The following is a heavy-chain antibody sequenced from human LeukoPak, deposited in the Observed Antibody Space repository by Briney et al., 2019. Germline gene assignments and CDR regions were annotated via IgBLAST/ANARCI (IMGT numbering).Heavy chain of an antibody. CDR1: GGSISSYY. J-gene: IGHJ4*02. CDR3: ARGHRLFGGD. V-gene: IGHV4-34*01. Sequence: PSETLSLTCTVSGGSISSYYWSWIRQPPGKGLEWIGEINDRGSTNYNPSLKSRLTISVDTSKNQFSLKLTSMTAADTAVYYCARGHRLFGGDWGQGGLVTVSS. D-gene: IGHD3-16*01. CDR2: INDRGST.